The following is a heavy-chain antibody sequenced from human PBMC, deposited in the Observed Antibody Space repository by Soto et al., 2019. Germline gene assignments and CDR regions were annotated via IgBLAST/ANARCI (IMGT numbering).Heavy chain of an antibody. CDR1: GGSLSSGDYY. J-gene: IGHJ4*02. Sequence: SETLSLTCTVSGGSLSSGDYYWSWIRQPPGKGLEWIGYIYYSGRTYYNPSLKSRVTISVDTSKNQFSLKLSSVTAADTAVYYCDRDAGTASGYRWGQGTLVTVSS. V-gene: IGHV4-30-4*01. CDR2: IYYSGRT. D-gene: IGHD6-25*01. CDR3: DRDAGTASGYR.